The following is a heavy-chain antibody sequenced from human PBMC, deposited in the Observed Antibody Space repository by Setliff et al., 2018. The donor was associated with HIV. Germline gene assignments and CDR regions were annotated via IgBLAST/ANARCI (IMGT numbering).Heavy chain of an antibody. CDR2: VSGYDSHA. D-gene: IGHD3-10*01. CDR3: ARGPAGESYGMGV. V-gene: IGHV1-18*01. J-gene: IGHJ6*02. Sequence: GASVKVSCKTSGYKFSINVINWVRRAPGQGLEWMGWVSGYDSHANYAQKLQGRVTMTSDRSTTTAYMELKNLTSDDTAVYYCARGPAGESYGMGVWGQGTTVTVSS. CDR1: GYKFSINV.